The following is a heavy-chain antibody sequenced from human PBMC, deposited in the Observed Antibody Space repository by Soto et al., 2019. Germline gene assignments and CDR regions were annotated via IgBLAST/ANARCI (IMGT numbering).Heavy chain of an antibody. Sequence: ASVKVSCKASGYMFISYGINWVRQAPGQGLEWMGWISAYNGNTKYAQNFQGRVTMTTDTSTSTAYKEMRSLRSDDTAVYYCARDWYIVVVPAAIRYYYGMDVWGQGTTVTVSS. J-gene: IGHJ6*02. V-gene: IGHV1-18*01. CDR1: GYMFISYG. CDR3: ARDWYIVVVPAAIRYYYGMDV. CDR2: ISAYNGNT. D-gene: IGHD2-2*02.